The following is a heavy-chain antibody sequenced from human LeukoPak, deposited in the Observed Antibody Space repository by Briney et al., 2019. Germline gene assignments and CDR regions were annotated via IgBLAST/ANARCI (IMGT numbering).Heavy chain of an antibody. V-gene: IGHV3-7*03. CDR3: AKGDYYDSSGYRSDP. J-gene: IGHJ5*02. CDR2: IKQDGSEK. CDR1: GFTFSSRDW. Sequence: GGSLRLSCVASGFTFSSRDWMTWVRQAPGKGLEWVANIKQDGSEKNYVDSVKGRFTISRDNAKNSLYLQMNSLRAEDTALYYCAKGDYYDSSGYRSDPWGQGTLVTVSS. D-gene: IGHD3-22*01.